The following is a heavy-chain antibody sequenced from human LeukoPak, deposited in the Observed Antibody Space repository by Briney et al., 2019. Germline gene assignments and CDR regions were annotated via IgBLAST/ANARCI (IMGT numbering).Heavy chain of an antibody. V-gene: IGHV3-30*03. D-gene: IGHD3-22*01. J-gene: IGHJ4*02. CDR2: ISYDGSNK. Sequence: GGSLRLSCAASGFTFSSYGMHWVRQAPGKGLEWVAVISYDGSNKYYADSVKGRFTISRDNSKNTLYLQMNSLRAEDTAVYYCARDPTGPESYYYDSSGPLDYWGQGTLVTVSS. CDR1: GFTFSSYG. CDR3: ARDPTGPESYYYDSSGPLDY.